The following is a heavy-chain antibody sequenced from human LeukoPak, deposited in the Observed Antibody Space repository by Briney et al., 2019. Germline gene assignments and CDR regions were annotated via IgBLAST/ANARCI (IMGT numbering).Heavy chain of an antibody. Sequence: GGSLRLSCEASGFNFHNFAMHWVRQAPGKGLEWVAVISNDERNKYYTDSVKGRFTISRDNSKNTLYLQMNNLRAEDTALYYCATYGSGSGTFFDSWGQGTLVTVSS. CDR1: GFNFHNFA. V-gene: IGHV3-30*04. CDR3: ATYGSGSGTFFDS. D-gene: IGHD3-10*01. J-gene: IGHJ4*01. CDR2: ISNDERNK.